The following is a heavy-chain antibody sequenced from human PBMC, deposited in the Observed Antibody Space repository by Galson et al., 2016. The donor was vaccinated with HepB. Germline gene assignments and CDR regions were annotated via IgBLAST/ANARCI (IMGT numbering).Heavy chain of an antibody. V-gene: IGHV3-30*18. CDR1: GFTFSTSG. J-gene: IGHJ6*02. D-gene: IGHD3-10*01. Sequence: SLRLSCAASGFTFSTSGIHWVRQAPGKGLEWVAVISYDGSNKFYADSVKGRFTISRDNSKNTLYLQMNSLRAEDTALYYCAKGKGSGSYYNEPIPRYFAMDIWGQGTTVTV. CDR3: AKGKGSGSYYNEPIPRYFAMDI. CDR2: ISYDGSNK.